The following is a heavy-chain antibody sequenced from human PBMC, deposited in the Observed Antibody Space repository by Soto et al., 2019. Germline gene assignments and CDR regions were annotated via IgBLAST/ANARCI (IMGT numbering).Heavy chain of an antibody. Sequence: EVQLVESGGGFVKPGGSLRLSCAASGFTFSNAWMSWVRQAPGKGLEWVARIKSKIDGGTSDHAAPVKGRFTISRDDSKNTLYLKMNSLKTEDTAVYYCTTYDYILGSDRYRWAYWGQGALVTVSS. J-gene: IGHJ4*02. CDR2: IKSKIDGGTS. D-gene: IGHD3-16*02. CDR3: TTYDYILGSDRYRWAY. V-gene: IGHV3-15*01. CDR1: GFTFSNAW.